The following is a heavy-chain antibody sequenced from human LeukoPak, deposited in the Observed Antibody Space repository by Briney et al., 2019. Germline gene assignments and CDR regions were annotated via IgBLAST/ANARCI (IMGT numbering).Heavy chain of an antibody. Sequence: PSETLSLTCTVSGGSISSGDYYWSWIRQPPGKGLEWIGYIYYSGSTYYNPSLKSRVTISVDTSKNQFSLKLSSVTAADTAVYYCARVWDSSGYYQPDAFDIWGQGTMVTVSS. CDR3: ARVWDSSGYYQPDAFDI. V-gene: IGHV4-30-4*01. CDR2: IYYSGST. J-gene: IGHJ3*02. CDR1: GGSISSGDYY. D-gene: IGHD3-22*01.